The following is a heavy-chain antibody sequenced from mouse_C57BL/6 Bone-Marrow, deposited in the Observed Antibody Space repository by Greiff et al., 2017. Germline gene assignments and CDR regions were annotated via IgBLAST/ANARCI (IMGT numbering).Heavy chain of an antibody. CDR3: AKPRYYEYGYFDV. CDR2: IHPNSGST. V-gene: IGHV1-64*01. J-gene: IGHJ1*03. D-gene: IGHD2-4*01. CDR1: GYTFTSYW. Sequence: QVQLQQPGAELVKPGASVKLSCKASGYTFTSYWMHWVKQRPGQGLEWIGMIHPNSGSTNYNEKFKSKATLTVDKSSSTAYMQLSSLTSEDSAVYYCAKPRYYEYGYFDVWGTGTTVTVSS.